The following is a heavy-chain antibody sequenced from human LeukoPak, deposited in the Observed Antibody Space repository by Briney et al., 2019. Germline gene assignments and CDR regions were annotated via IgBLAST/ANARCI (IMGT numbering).Heavy chain of an antibody. CDR2: IYYSGST. CDR3: ARLSALYYFDY. J-gene: IGHJ4*02. V-gene: IGHV4-39*01. D-gene: IGHD6-25*01. Sequence: KTSETLSLTCTVSGGSISSSSYYWGWIRQPPGKGLEWIGSIYYSGSTYYNPSLKSRVTISVDTSKNQFSLKLSSVTAADTAVYYCARLSALYYFDYWGQGTLVTVSS. CDR1: GGSISSSSYY.